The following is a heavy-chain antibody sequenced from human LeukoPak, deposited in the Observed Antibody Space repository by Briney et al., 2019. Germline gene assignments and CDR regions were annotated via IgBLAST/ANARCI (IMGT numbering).Heavy chain of an antibody. CDR2: ISGRGGST. J-gene: IGHJ6*02. CDR1: GFTFSSYA. D-gene: IGHD3-10*01. Sequence: GGSLRLSCAASGFTFSSYAMSWVRQAPGKGLEWVSAISGRGGSTYYADSVKGRFTISRDNSKNTLYLQMNSLRAEDTAVYYCAKDRYMVRGVIITYYGMDVWGQGTTVTDSS. V-gene: IGHV3-23*01. CDR3: AKDRYMVRGVIITYYGMDV.